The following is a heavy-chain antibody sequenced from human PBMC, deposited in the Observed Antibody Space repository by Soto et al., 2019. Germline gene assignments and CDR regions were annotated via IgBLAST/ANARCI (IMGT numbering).Heavy chain of an antibody. J-gene: IGHJ4*02. Sequence: QITLKESGPTLVKPTQTLTLTCSFSGVSLSTTGVGVGWIRQSPGKALEWLAIIYWDNDKRYSPSLKSRVTITKDTSKNQVVLTVTNMDPVDTGTYYCARSLWFGELHWGQGPLVPVSS. CDR3: ARSLWFGELH. CDR2: IYWDNDK. CDR1: GVSLSTTGVG. D-gene: IGHD3-10*01. V-gene: IGHV2-5*02.